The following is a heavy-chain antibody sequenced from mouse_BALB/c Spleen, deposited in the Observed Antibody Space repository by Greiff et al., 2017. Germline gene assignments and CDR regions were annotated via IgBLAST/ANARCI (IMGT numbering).Heavy chain of an antibody. D-gene: IGHD2-1*01. J-gene: IGHJ3*01. CDR3: ARGYYGNAWFAY. V-gene: IGHV14-3*02. CDR2: IDPANGNT. CDR1: GFNIKDTY. Sequence: VQLQQSGAELVKPGASVKLSCTASGFNIKDTYMHWVKQRPEQGLEWIGRIDPANGNTKYDPKFQGKATITADTSSNTAYLQLSSLTSEDTAVYYCARGYYGNAWFAYWGQGTLVTVSA.